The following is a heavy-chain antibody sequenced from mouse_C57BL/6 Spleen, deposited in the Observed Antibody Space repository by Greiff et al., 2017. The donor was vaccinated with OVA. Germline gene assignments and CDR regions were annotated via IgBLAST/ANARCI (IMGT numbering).Heavy chain of an antibody. Sequence: ESGPGLVKPSQSLSLTCSVTGYSITSCYYWNWIRQFPGNKLEWMGYISYDGSNNYNPSLKNRISITRDTSKNQFYLKLNSVTTEDTATYYCAREDYDYDRAAYWGQGTLVTVSA. CDR1: GYSITSCYY. V-gene: IGHV3-6*01. CDR3: AREDYDYDRAAY. CDR2: ISYDGSN. J-gene: IGHJ3*01. D-gene: IGHD2-4*01.